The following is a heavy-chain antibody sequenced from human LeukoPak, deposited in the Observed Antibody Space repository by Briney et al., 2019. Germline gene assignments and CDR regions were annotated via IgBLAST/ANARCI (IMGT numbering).Heavy chain of an antibody. J-gene: IGHJ3*02. CDR3: ARDFPSYYYDSSGYLLPGNAFDI. V-gene: IGHV4-59*01. Sequence: SETLSLTCAVYGGSFSGYYWSWIRQPPGKGLEWIGYIYYSGSTNYNPSLKSRVTISVDTSKNQFSLKLSSVTAADTAVYYCARDFPSYYYDSSGYLLPGNAFDIWGQGTMVTVSS. D-gene: IGHD3-22*01. CDR2: IYYSGST. CDR1: GGSFSGYY.